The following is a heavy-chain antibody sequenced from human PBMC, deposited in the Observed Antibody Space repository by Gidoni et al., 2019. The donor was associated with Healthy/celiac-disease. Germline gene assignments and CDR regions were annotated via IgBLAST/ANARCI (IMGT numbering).Heavy chain of an antibody. Sequence: QVKLVESGGGVVQPGRSLRLPCAASGFTFSSYGLHWVRQAPGKGLEWVASISYDGSNKYYADSVKGRFTIYRDNSKNTLYLQMNSLRAEDTAVYYCAKNLEGSSWYPYYYYGMDVWGQGTTVTVSS. D-gene: IGHD6-13*01. J-gene: IGHJ6*02. CDR3: AKNLEGSSWYPYYYYGMDV. V-gene: IGHV3-30*18. CDR1: GFTFSSYG. CDR2: ISYDGSNK.